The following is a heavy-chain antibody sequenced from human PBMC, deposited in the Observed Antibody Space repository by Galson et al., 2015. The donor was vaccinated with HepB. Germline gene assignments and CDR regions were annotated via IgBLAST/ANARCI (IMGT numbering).Heavy chain of an antibody. D-gene: IGHD5-12*01. Sequence: QSGAEVKKPGESLKISCKGSGYSFTSYWIGWVRQMPGKGLEWMGIIYPGDSDTRYSPSFQGQVTISADKSISTAYLQWSSLKASDTAMYYCARGVDIVATGNGLDIWGQGTMVTVSS. CDR1: GYSFTSYW. CDR3: ARGVDIVATGNGLDI. CDR2: IYPGDSDT. J-gene: IGHJ3*02. V-gene: IGHV5-51*03.